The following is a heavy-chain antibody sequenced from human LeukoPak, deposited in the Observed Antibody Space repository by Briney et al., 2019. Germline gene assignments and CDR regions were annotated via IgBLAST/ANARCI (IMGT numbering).Heavy chain of an antibody. V-gene: IGHV3-74*03. D-gene: IGHD3-22*01. J-gene: IGHJ4*02. CDR3: ARRAGDYSHPYDY. CDR1: GFTFSYYW. CDR2: INGDGSNT. Sequence: GGSLRLSCAASGFTFSYYWMHWVRQAPGKGLVWVSRINGDGSNTTYADSVKGRFTISRDNSKNTLYLQMNSLRAEDTAVYYCARRAGDYSHPYDYWGQGVLVTVSS.